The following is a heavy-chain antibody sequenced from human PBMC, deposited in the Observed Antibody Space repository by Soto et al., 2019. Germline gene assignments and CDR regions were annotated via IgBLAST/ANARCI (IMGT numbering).Heavy chain of an antibody. V-gene: IGHV1-18*04. Sequence: QVQLEQAGAEVKKPGASVTVSCKTSGYTFNTYGISWVRQAPGQALEWMGWISGYSGNSDYSKKFQGRVTMTRDTSTRIAYMELRGLTSDDTAVYYCARGDPATYMRLPFDHCGQGTVVTVSS. CDR3: ARGDPATYMRLPFDH. D-gene: IGHD6-25*01. CDR2: ISGYSGNS. J-gene: IGHJ4*02. CDR1: GYTFNTYG.